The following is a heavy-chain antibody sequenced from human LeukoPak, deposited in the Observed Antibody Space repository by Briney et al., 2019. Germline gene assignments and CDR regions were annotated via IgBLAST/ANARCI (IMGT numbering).Heavy chain of an antibody. Sequence: KPSETLSLTCAVYGGSFSGYYWSWIRQPPGKGLEWIGEINHSGSTNYNPSLKSRVTISVDTSKNQFSLKLSSVTAADTAVCYCASTNYREYDFWSGFSYYFDYWGQGTLVTVSS. CDR3: ASTNYREYDFWSGFSYYFDY. V-gene: IGHV4-34*01. CDR1: GGSFSGYY. D-gene: IGHD3-3*01. J-gene: IGHJ4*02. CDR2: INHSGST.